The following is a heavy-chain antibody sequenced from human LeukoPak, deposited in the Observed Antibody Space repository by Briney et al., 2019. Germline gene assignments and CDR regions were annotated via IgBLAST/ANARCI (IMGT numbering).Heavy chain of an antibody. D-gene: IGHD3-22*01. CDR1: GYTFTSYY. CDR3: ARDAEYYDSSGYYAPFDY. V-gene: IGHV1-46*01. CDR2: INPTGGST. J-gene: IGHJ4*02. Sequence: ASVKVSCKASGYTFTSYYMHWVRQAPGQGLEWMGLINPTGGSTGYAQKFQGRVTMTRDTSTSTVYMELSSLRSEDTAVYYCARDAEYYDSSGYYAPFDYWGQGTLVTVSS.